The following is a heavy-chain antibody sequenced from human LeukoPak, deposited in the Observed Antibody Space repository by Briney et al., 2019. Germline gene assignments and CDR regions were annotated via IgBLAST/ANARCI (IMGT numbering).Heavy chain of an antibody. J-gene: IGHJ4*02. Sequence: ASVKVSXKASGYTFTSYDINWVRQATGQGLEWMGWMNPNSGNTGYAQKFQGRVTMTRNTSIGTAYMELSSLRSEDTAVYYCARGNAGIVGAGDYWGQGTLVTVSS. CDR1: GYTFTSYD. CDR2: MNPNSGNT. V-gene: IGHV1-8*01. D-gene: IGHD1-26*01. CDR3: ARGNAGIVGAGDY.